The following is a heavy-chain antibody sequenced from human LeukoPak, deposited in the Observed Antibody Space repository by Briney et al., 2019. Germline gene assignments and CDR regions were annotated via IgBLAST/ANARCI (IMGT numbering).Heavy chain of an antibody. CDR3: ASAYSGSYFFAFDI. CDR2: ISSSSSYI. J-gene: IGHJ3*02. V-gene: IGHV3-21*01. CDR1: GFTFSSYS. Sequence: PGGSLRLPCAASGFTFSSYSMNWVRQAPGKGLEWVSSISSSSSYIYYADSVKGRFTISRDNAKNSLYLQMNSLRAEDTAVYYCASAYSGSYFFAFDIWGQGTMVTVSS. D-gene: IGHD1-26*01.